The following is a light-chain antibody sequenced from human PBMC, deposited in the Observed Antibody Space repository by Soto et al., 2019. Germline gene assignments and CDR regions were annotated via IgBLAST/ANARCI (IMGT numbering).Light chain of an antibody. CDR3: QQYDNLPLFT. CDR1: QDISNY. V-gene: IGKV1-33*01. J-gene: IGKJ3*01. Sequence: DIQMTQSASSLSASVGDRVTITCQASQDISNYFNCYQQKPGKAPKLLIYDASNLETGVPSRFSGNVSGTDFTFTISSLQPEDIATYYCQQYDNLPLFTFGPGTKVDIK. CDR2: DAS.